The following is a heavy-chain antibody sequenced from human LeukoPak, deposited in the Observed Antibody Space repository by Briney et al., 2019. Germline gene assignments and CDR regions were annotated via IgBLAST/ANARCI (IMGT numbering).Heavy chain of an antibody. CDR3: ARLQPGGGYEVNLDY. CDR2: IYYSGST. J-gene: IGHJ4*02. D-gene: IGHD5-12*01. CDR1: GGSISSSSYY. V-gene: IGHV4-39*07. Sequence: PSETLSLTCTVSGGSISSSSYYWGWIRQPPGKGLEWIGSIYYSGSTYYNPSLKSRVTISVDTSKNQFSLKLSSVTAADTAVYYCARLQPGGGYEVNLDYWGQGTLVTVSS.